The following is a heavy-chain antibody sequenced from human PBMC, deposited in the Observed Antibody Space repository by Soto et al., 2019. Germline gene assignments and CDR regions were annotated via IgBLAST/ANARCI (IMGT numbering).Heavy chain of an antibody. CDR3: ARGRTSGTLFDY. CDR2: IYYSGST. D-gene: IGHD2-2*01. Sequence: SVTLSLTCTVSGGSISSSSYYWGWIRQPPGKGLEWIGSIYYSGSTYYNPSLKSRVTISVDTSKNQFSLKLSSVTAADTAVYYCARGRTSGTLFDYWGQGTLVTVSS. V-gene: IGHV4-39*01. J-gene: IGHJ4*02. CDR1: GGSISSSSYY.